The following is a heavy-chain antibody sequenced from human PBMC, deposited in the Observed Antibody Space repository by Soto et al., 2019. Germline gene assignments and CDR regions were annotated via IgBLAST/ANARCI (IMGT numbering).Heavy chain of an antibody. CDR2: ISAYNGNT. D-gene: IGHD2-15*01. Sequence: ASVKDSCKASGYTFTSYGISWVRQAPGQGLEWMGWISAYNGNTNYAQKLQGRVTMTTDTSTSTAYMELRSLRSDDTAVYYCARDCSGGSCYAPHYYYYYYMDVWGKGTTVTVSS. V-gene: IGHV1-18*01. CDR1: GYTFTSYG. J-gene: IGHJ6*03. CDR3: ARDCSGGSCYAPHYYYYYYMDV.